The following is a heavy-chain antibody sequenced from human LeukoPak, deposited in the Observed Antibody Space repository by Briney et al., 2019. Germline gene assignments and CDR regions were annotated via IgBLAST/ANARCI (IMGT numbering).Heavy chain of an antibody. D-gene: IGHD3-3*01. Sequence: GGSLRLSCAASGFTFSSYGMHWVRQAPGKGLEWVAFIRYDGSNKYYADSVKGRFTISRDNSKNTLYLQMNSLRAEDTAVYYCAKGGDDFWSGYLGGLDYWGQGTLVTVSS. CDR3: AKGGDDFWSGYLGGLDY. J-gene: IGHJ4*02. V-gene: IGHV3-30*02. CDR1: GFTFSSYG. CDR2: IRYDGSNK.